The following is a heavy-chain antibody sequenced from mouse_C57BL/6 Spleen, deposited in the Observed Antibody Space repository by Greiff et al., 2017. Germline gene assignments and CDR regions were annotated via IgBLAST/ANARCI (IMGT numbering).Heavy chain of an antibody. Sequence: QVQLQQSGPELVKPGASVKISCKASGYSFTSYYIHWVKQRPGQGLEWIGWIYPGSGNTKYNEKFKGKATLTADTSSSTAYMQLSSLTSEDSAVYYCVRGADWYFDVWGTGTTVTVSS. V-gene: IGHV1-66*01. D-gene: IGHD3-3*01. CDR2: IYPGSGNT. J-gene: IGHJ1*03. CDR3: VRGADWYFDV. CDR1: GYSFTSYY.